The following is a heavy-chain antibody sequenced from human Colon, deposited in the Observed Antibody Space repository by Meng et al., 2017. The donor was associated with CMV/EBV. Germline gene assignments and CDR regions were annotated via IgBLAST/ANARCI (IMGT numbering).Heavy chain of an antibody. V-gene: IGHV3-7*01. CDR1: RFTFSDYH. CDR2: IKQDGSEK. J-gene: IGHJ5*01. CDR3: ARAGISSSSMYNWVDS. Sequence: GGSLRLSCAASRFTFSDYHMNWVRQAPGRGLEWVANIKQDGSEKYYVGSVKGRFTISRDNAKNSLYLQMNSLRAEDTAVYYCARAGISSSSMYNWVDSWGQGTLVTVSS. D-gene: IGHD2/OR15-2a*01.